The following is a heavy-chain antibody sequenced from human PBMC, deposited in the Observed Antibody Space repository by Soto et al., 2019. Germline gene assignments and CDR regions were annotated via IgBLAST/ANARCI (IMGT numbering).Heavy chain of an antibody. Sequence: QLQLQESGSGLVKPSQTLSLTCSVSGDSISSGGYSWSWIRQPPVKGLEWIGYLYHSGSTYYNPSLKSRVTIPIDRSKNQFSLKLSSVTAADTAVYYCARFYGDYSNWFDPWGQGTLVTVSS. CDR3: ARFYGDYSNWFDP. V-gene: IGHV4-30-2*01. J-gene: IGHJ5*02. CDR2: LYHSGST. CDR1: GDSISSGGYS. D-gene: IGHD4-17*01.